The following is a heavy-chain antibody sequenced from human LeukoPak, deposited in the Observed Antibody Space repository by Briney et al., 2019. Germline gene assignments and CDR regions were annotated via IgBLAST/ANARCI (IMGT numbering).Heavy chain of an antibody. V-gene: IGHV3-21*01. Sequence: AGTLRLSCAASGCTFNTTNRNSVRQAPGKGMEWVSSSTRGGDYIYYADSVKGRFTTSRDNAKNSLSLQLNSLRVEDTAVYYCARGHYDVLAASYKWTPDYWGQGILVTVSS. J-gene: IGHJ4*02. D-gene: IGHD3-9*01. CDR1: GCTFNTTN. CDR3: ARGHYDVLAASYKWTPDY. CDR2: STRGGDYI.